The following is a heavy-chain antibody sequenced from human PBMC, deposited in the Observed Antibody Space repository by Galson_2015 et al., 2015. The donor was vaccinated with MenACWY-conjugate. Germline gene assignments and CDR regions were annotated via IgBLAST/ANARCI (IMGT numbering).Heavy chain of an antibody. CDR1: GFTFSGYR. Sequence: SLRLSCAASGFTFSGYRMNWVRQAPGKGLQWVSSISSTSGSVYYADSVKGRFTISRDNAKNSLYLQMNSLRAEDTAVYYCGRAFTYYYYGTDVWGQGTTVTVS. CDR2: ISSTSGSV. CDR3: GRAFTYYYYGTDV. J-gene: IGHJ6*02. V-gene: IGHV3-21*01. D-gene: IGHD3-3*02.